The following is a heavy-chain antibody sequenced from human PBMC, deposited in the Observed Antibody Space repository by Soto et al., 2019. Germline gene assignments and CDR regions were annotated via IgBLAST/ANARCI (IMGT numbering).Heavy chain of an antibody. D-gene: IGHD6-6*01. CDR1: GFTFSSYA. CDR2: ISYDGSNK. CDR3: ARGSSSSSDAFDI. Sequence: PXESLRLSFAASGFTFSSYAMHWVRQAPGKGLEWVAVISYDGSNKYYADSVKGRFTISRDNSKNTLYLQMNSLRAEDTAVYYCARGSSSSSDAFDIWGQGTMVTVSS. J-gene: IGHJ3*02. V-gene: IGHV3-30-3*01.